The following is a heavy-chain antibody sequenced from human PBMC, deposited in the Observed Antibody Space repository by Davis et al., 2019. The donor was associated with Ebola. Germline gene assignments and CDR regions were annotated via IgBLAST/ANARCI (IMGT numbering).Heavy chain of an antibody. V-gene: IGHV1-18*01. J-gene: IGHJ6*02. CDR3: ARADYYDSMYYYYGMDV. Sequence: AASVQVSCKASGYTFTSYGISWVRQAPGQGLEWMGWISAYNGNTNYAQKLQGRVTMTTDTSTSTAYMELRSLRSDDTAVYYCARADYYDSMYYYYGMDVWGQGTTVTVSS. CDR1: GYTFTSYG. CDR2: ISAYNGNT. D-gene: IGHD3-22*01.